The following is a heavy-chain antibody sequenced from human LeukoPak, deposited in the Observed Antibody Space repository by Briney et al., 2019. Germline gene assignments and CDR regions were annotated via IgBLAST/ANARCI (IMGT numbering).Heavy chain of an antibody. CDR1: VFTFSSYW. J-gene: IGHJ4*02. CDR3: ARVMTSMTTADLDC. Sequence: GGSLRLSCTASVFTFSSYWMSWVRQAPGKGPEWVANIKEDGSKKYYVDSVKGRFTISRDNAKNSLYLQMSSLRAEDTAVYYCARVMTSMTTADLDCWGQGTLVSVSS. V-gene: IGHV3-7*01. CDR2: IKEDGSKK. D-gene: IGHD4-17*01.